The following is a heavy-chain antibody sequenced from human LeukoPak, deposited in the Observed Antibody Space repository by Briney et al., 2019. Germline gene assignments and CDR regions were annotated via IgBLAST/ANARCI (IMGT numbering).Heavy chain of an antibody. V-gene: IGHV3-7*01. CDR3: ARVAHIQLWHEHQPPDY. D-gene: IGHD5-18*01. CDR1: GFTFSSYW. Sequence: GGSLRLSCAASGFTFSSYWMSWVRQAPGKGLEWVANIKKDGSEKYYVDSVKGRFTISRDNAKNSLYLQMNSLRAEDTAVYYCARVAHIQLWHEHQPPDYWGQGTLVTVSS. CDR2: IKKDGSEK. J-gene: IGHJ4*02.